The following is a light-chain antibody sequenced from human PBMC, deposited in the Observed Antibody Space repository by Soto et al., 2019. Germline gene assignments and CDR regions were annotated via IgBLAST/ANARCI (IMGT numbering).Light chain of an antibody. J-gene: IGLJ1*01. CDR2: DVS. Sequence: QSALTQPRSVSGSPGQSVTISCTGTSSDVGGYNYVSWYQQHPGKAPKLMIYDVSKRPSGVPDRLSGSKSGNTASLTISGLQAEDEADYYCCSYAGSYTFENYVFGTGTKLTVL. CDR3: CSYAGSYTFENYV. V-gene: IGLV2-11*01. CDR1: SSDVGGYNY.